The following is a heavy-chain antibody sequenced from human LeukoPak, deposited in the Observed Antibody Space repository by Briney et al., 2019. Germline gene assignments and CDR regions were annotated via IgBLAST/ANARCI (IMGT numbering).Heavy chain of an antibody. CDR2: INHSGNT. V-gene: IGHV4-34*01. Sequence: PSETLSLTCGVYGGSFSGHYWTWIRQPPGKGLEWMGEINHSGNTNYNPSLKSRVTTSVDTSKNQFSLSLTSVTAADTAVYYCARGLIRYYFGSGTSGNFDYWGQGTLVTVSS. CDR1: GGSFSGHY. CDR3: ARGLIRYYFGSGTSGNFDY. J-gene: IGHJ4*02. D-gene: IGHD3-10*01.